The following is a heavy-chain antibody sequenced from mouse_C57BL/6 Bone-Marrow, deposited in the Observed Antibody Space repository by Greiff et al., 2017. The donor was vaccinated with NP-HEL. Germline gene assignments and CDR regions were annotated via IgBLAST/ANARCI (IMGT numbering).Heavy chain of an antibody. CDR2: INPSTGGT. D-gene: IGHD2-1*01. CDR3: ARADASIYYDFDY. V-gene: IGHV1-42*01. Sequence: DVQLQESGPELVKPGASVKISCKASGYSFTGYYMNWVKQSPEKSLEWIGEINPSTGGTTYNQKFKAKATLTVDKSSSTAYMQLKSLTSEDSAVYYCARADASIYYDFDYWGRGTTLTVSS. CDR1: GYSFTGYY. J-gene: IGHJ2*01.